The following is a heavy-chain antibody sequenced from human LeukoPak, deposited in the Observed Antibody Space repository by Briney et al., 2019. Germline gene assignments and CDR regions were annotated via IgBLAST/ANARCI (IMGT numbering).Heavy chain of an antibody. J-gene: IGHJ4*02. CDR2: IIPIFGTA. CDR1: GGTFSSYA. D-gene: IGHD4-23*01. CDR3: AREIHDYGGAFDY. V-gene: IGHV1-69*05. Sequence: ASVKVSCKASGGTFSSYAISWVRQAPGQGLEWMGGIIPIFGTANYAQKLQGRVTITTDESTSTAYMELSSLRSEDTAVYYCAREIHDYGGAFDYWGQGTLVTVSS.